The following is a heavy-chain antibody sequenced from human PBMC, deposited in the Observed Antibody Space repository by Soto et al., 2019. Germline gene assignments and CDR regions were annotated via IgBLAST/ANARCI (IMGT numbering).Heavy chain of an antibody. CDR1: DGSISSSY. CDR3: VRHGYDYGPPDY. Sequence: SETLSLTCTVSDGSISSSYWSWIRQPPGKGLEWVGYIYYSGITKYNPSLQSRVTISLDTSKNQFSLRLSSVTAADTAVYYCVRHGYDYGPPDYWGQGTLVTVSS. D-gene: IGHD5-18*01. V-gene: IGHV4-59*08. CDR2: IYYSGIT. J-gene: IGHJ4*02.